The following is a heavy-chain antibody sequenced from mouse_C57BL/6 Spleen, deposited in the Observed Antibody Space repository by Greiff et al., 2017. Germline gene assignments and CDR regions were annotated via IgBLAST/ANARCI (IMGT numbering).Heavy chain of an antibody. Sequence: EVQLQQSGPELVKPGASVKISCKASGYTFTDYYMNWVKQSHGKSLEWIGDINPNNGGTSYNQKFKGKATLTVDKSSSTAYMELRSLTSEDSAVYYCARRGGYGRYFDYWGQGTTLTVSS. V-gene: IGHV1-26*01. CDR3: ARRGGYGRYFDY. CDR2: INPNNGGT. CDR1: GYTFTDYY. J-gene: IGHJ2*01. D-gene: IGHD2-2*01.